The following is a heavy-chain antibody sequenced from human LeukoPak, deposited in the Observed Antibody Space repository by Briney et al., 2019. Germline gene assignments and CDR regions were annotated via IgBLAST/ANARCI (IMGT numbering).Heavy chain of an antibody. V-gene: IGHV1-2*02. J-gene: IGHJ4*02. Sequence: ASVKVSCKASGYAFTGYYMHWVREAPGQGLEWMGWINPNSGGTNYAQKFQGRVTMTRDTSISTAYMELSRLRSDDTAVYYCAREVDYGGNAASDYWGQGTLVTVSS. CDR1: GYAFTGYY. D-gene: IGHD4-23*01. CDR3: AREVDYGGNAASDY. CDR2: INPNSGGT.